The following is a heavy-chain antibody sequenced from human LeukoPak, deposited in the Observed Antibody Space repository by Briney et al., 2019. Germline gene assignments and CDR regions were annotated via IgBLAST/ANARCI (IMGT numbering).Heavy chain of an antibody. Sequence: SETLSLTCTVSGGSISSYYWSWIRQPPGKGLEWIGYIYYSGSTNYNPSLKSRVTISVDTSKNQFSLKLSSVTAADTAVYYCARVGCSGGSCWPTADYWGQGTLVTVSS. V-gene: IGHV4-59*01. CDR2: IYYSGST. CDR3: ARVGCSGGSCWPTADY. CDR1: GGSISSYY. J-gene: IGHJ4*02. D-gene: IGHD2-15*01.